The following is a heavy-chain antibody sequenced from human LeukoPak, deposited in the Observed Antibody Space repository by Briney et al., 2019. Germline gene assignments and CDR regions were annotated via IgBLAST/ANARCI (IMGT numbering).Heavy chain of an antibody. D-gene: IGHD2-2*01. V-gene: IGHV1-69*13. J-gene: IGHJ6*03. CDR3: ARGRFFVVVPAATYYYYCMDV. CDR1: GGTFSSYA. Sequence: SVKVSCKASGGTFSSYAISWVRQAPGQGLEWMGGIIPIFGTANYAQKFQGRVTITADESTSTAYMELSSLRSEDTAVYYCARGRFFVVVPAATYYYYCMDVWGKGTTVTVSS. CDR2: IIPIFGTA.